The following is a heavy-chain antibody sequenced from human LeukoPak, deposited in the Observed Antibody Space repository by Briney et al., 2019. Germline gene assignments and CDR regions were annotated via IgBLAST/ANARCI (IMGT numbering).Heavy chain of an antibody. CDR1: GASVSSIGYS. D-gene: IGHD5-24*01. V-gene: IGHV4-30-2*01. J-gene: IGHJ4*02. CDR2: IYQSGSA. Sequence: PSETLSLTSGVSGASVSSIGYSWSWIRQPPGRGLEWIGYIYQSGSASYNPSLQSRVTISIDKSKNQFSLNLNSVTAADTAVYYCARERGPRREIDYWGQGTLVTVSS. CDR3: ARERGPRREIDY.